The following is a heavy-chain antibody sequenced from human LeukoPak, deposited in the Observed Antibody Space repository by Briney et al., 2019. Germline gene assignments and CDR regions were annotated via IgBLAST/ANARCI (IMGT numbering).Heavy chain of an antibody. CDR1: GGSISSGGYS. CDR3: ARQGYYDSSGLFDY. V-gene: IGHV4-30-2*01. Sequence: SQTLSLTCAVSGGSISSGGYSWSWIRQPPGKGLEWIGYIYHSGSTYYNPSLKSRVTISVDRSKNQFSLKLSSVTAADTAVYYCARQGYYDSSGLFDYWGQGTLVTVSS. CDR2: IYHSGST. J-gene: IGHJ4*02. D-gene: IGHD3-22*01.